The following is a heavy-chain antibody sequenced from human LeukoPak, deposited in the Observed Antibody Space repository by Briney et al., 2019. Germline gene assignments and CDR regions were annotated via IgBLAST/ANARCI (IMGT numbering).Heavy chain of an antibody. V-gene: IGHV3-23*01. CDR3: ATDRGYCSSTSCYSLALNS. Sequence: GGSLRLSCAASGFTFSSYAMSWVRQAPGKGLEWVSAISGSGGSTYYADSVKGRFTISRDNAKNSLYLQMNSLRAEDTAVYFCATDRGYCSSTSCYSLALNSWGQGTLVTVSS. CDR1: GFTFSSYA. J-gene: IGHJ4*02. D-gene: IGHD2-2*01. CDR2: ISGSGGST.